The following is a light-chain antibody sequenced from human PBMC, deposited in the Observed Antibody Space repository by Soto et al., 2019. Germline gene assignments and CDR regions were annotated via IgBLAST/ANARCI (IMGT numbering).Light chain of an antibody. CDR3: QSWGTGAMV. V-gene: IGLV4-69*02. Sequence: QPVLTQSPSASASLGASVRLTCTLSSGHSTYGISWHQQQPEKGPRYLMKVNSDGSHNKADGIPDRFSGSSSGAERYLTISSLQSEDEADYYCQSWGTGAMVFGGGTKLTVL. CDR2: VNSDGSH. J-gene: IGLJ2*01. CDR1: SGHSTYG.